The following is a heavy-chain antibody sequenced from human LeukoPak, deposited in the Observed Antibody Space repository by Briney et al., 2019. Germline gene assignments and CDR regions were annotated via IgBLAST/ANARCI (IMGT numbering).Heavy chain of an antibody. CDR3: ARGRGYYQDY. CDR1: SGSFSSYY. V-gene: IGHV4-4*07. Sequence: PSETLSLTCTVSSGSFSSYYWNWIRQPAGKGLEWIGRIYITGSTNYNPSLKSRVTMSVDTSKNQFSLKLSSMTAADTAVYYCARGRGYYQDYWGQGTLVPVSS. J-gene: IGHJ4*02. CDR2: IYITGST. D-gene: IGHD3-22*01.